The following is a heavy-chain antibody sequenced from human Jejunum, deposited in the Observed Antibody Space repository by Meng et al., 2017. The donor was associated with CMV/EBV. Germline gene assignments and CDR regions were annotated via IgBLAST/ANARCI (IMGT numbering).Heavy chain of an antibody. CDR2: INRDGTLT. D-gene: IGHD3-10*01. CDR1: FSFNNYW. J-gene: IGHJ6*02. CDR3: ARGGVSDYYYYGLDV. V-gene: IGHV3-74*01. Sequence: FSFNNYWTHWVRQAPGKGLVWVARINRDGTLTTYADSVKGRFTFSRDNARATLYLQMNSLRGEDSAVYYCARGGVSDYYYYGLDVWGQGTTVTVSS.